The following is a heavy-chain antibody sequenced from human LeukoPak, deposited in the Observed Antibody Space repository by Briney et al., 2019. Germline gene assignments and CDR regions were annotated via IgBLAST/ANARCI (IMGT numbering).Heavy chain of an antibody. CDR2: ISSSSGSI. J-gene: IGHJ4*02. CDR3: TRDALFGSGRTHLDF. V-gene: IGHV3-48*03. D-gene: IGHD3-10*01. CDR1: GFIFSSYE. Sequence: GGSLRLSCTVSGFIFSSYEMNWVRQAPGKGLDWVSYISSSSGSIYYADSVRGRFTICRDNAKNSLSLQMNSLNVDDTGVYFCTRDALFGSGRTHLDFWSQGTLVSVSS.